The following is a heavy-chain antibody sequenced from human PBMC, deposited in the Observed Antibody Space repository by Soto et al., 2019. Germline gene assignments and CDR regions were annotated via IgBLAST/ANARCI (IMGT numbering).Heavy chain of an antibody. CDR3: ASRTYYHDSSGYYAADY. CDR1: GGSFSGYY. J-gene: IGHJ4*02. CDR2: INHSGST. Sequence: QVQLQQWGAGLLKPWETLSLTCAVYGGSFSGYYWSWIRQPPGKGLEWIGEINHSGSTNYNPSLKSRVTISVDTSKNQFSLDLSSVTAADTAVYYCASRTYYHDSSGYYAADYWGQGTLVTVSS. D-gene: IGHD3-22*01. V-gene: IGHV4-34*01.